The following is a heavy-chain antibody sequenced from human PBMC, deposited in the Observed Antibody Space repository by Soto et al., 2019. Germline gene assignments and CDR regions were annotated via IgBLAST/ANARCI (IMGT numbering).Heavy chain of an antibody. J-gene: IGHJ6*02. CDR1: GGSISSSSYY. CDR3: ARDSGMEEYYYYYGMDV. D-gene: IGHD1-26*01. CDR2: IYYSGST. Sequence: SETLSLTCTVSGGSISSSSYYWGWIRQPPGKGLEWIGSIYYSGSTYYNPSLKSRVTISVDTSKNQFSLKLSSVTAADTAVYYCARDSGMEEYYYYYGMDVWGQGTTVTVSS. V-gene: IGHV4-39*02.